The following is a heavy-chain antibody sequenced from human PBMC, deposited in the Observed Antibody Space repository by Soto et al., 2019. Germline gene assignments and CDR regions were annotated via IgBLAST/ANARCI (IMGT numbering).Heavy chain of an antibody. V-gene: IGHV2-5*02. J-gene: IGHJ5*02. D-gene: IGHD3-16*02. CDR1: GFSLSTSGVG. CDR3: AHIPPFMITFGGVIVTPPDGGNWFDP. Sequence: QITLKESGPTLVKPTQTLTLTCTFSGFSLSTSGVGVGWIRQPPGKALEWLALIYWDDDKRYSPSLKSRLTTTKDTSKNQVVLTMTNMDPVDTATYYCAHIPPFMITFGGVIVTPPDGGNWFDPWGQGTLVTVSS. CDR2: IYWDDDK.